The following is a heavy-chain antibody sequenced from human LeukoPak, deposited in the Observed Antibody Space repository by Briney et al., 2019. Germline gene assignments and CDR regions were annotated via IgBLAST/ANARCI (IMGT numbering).Heavy chain of an antibody. CDR3: ARRATVAFDI. V-gene: IGHV3-23*01. J-gene: IGHJ3*02. CDR1: GFNFGSYS. CDR2: ISADSATT. D-gene: IGHD1-26*01. Sequence: LPGGSLRLSCAASGFNFGSYSMTWVRQAPGKGLEWVSVISADSATTFYADSVKGRFTISRDNAKNTVFLQMSSLRAEDTAVYYCARRATVAFDIWGQGTMVTVSS.